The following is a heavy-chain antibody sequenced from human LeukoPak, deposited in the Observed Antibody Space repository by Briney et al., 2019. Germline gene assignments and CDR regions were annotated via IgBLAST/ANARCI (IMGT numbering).Heavy chain of an antibody. D-gene: IGHD5-24*01. CDR3: ARVEDGYYSGY. CDR1: GFTFTSYA. CDR2: ISSSSSYI. J-gene: IGHJ4*02. Sequence: GGSLRLSCAASGFTFTSYAMNWVRQAPGKGLEWVSSISSSSSYIYYADSVKGRFTISRDNAKNSLYLQMNSLRAEDTAVYYCARVEDGYYSGYWGQGTLVTVSS. V-gene: IGHV3-21*01.